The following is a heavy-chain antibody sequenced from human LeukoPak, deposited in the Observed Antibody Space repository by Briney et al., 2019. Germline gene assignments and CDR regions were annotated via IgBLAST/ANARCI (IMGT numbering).Heavy chain of an antibody. Sequence: GGSLRLSCAASGFTFSSYAMSWVRQAPGKGVEWVSAISGSAGSTYYADSVKGRFTISRDNTKNTLFLQMNSLRAEDTALYYCAKDRSGGNYATFDYWGQGTLVTVSS. CDR1: GFTFSSYA. D-gene: IGHD4-23*01. CDR3: AKDRSGGNYATFDY. V-gene: IGHV3-23*01. J-gene: IGHJ4*02. CDR2: ISGSAGST.